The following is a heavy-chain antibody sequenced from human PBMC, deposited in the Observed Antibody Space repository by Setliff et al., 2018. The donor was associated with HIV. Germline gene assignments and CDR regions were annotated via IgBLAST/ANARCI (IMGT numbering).Heavy chain of an antibody. V-gene: IGHV3-30*02. D-gene: IGHD3-16*01. Sequence: PGGSLRLSCAASGFTFSSHGMYWVRQAPGKGLEWVAFIRYDGSNEYYVDSVKGRFTISRDNSKNTLYLQMNSLRAEDTAVYYCGKAPYPQYYYYYMDVWGKGTTVTVSS. CDR3: GKAPYPQYYYYYMDV. CDR1: GFTFSSHG. CDR2: IRYDGSNE. J-gene: IGHJ6*03.